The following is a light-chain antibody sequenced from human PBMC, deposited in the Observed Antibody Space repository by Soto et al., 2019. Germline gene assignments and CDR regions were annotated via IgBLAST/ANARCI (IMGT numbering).Light chain of an antibody. CDR2: NTN. CDR3: VLYIGSGIGL. V-gene: IGLV8-61*01. Sequence: QTVVTQEPSFSVSLGRTVTLTCGLSSGSVSANYYPTWCQQTPGQAPRTVIYNTNTRSSGVPDRFSGSILGDKAALTITGAEADDESDYYCVLYIGSGIGLFGGGTKLTVL. J-gene: IGLJ3*02. CDR1: SGSVSANYY.